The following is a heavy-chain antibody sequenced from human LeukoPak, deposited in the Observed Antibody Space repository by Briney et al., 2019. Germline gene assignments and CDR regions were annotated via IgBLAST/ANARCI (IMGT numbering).Heavy chain of an antibody. CDR1: GFTFSSYG. D-gene: IGHD4-11*01. J-gene: IGHJ6*03. Sequence: PGGSLRLPCAASGFTFSSYGMSWVRQAPGKGLEWVSAISGSGSTIYYADSVKGRFTISRDNAKNSLYLQMNSLRAEDTAVYYCAKATTVSWYYYYYMDVWGKGTTVTVSS. CDR3: AKATTVSWYYYYYMDV. CDR2: ISGSGSTI. V-gene: IGHV3-23*01.